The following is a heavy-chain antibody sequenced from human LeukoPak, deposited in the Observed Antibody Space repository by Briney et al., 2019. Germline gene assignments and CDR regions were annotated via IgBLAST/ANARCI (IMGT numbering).Heavy chain of an antibody. CDR3: ARDTPSSGFDY. CDR2: ITTSDGNT. V-gene: IGHV3-23*01. D-gene: IGHD3-10*01. CDR1: GFTFSSYT. Sequence: GGSLRLSCAASGFTFSSYTMSWVRQAPGKGLEWVSTITTSDGNTYYADSVKGRFTISRDNSKNTVNLQMNSLRPEDTAVYYCARDTPSSGFDYWGQGTQVTVSS. J-gene: IGHJ4*02.